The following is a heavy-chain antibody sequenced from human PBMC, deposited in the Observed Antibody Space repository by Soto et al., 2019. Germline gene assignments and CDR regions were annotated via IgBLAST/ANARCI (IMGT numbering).Heavy chain of an antibody. CDR1: GYTFIGYY. CDR2: INPRSGDT. J-gene: IGHJ5*02. CDR3: GRDGVGATPLGWFDP. D-gene: IGHD1-26*01. Sequence: QVQLVQSGAAVKKPGASVKVSCKASGYTFIGYYIHWVRQAPGQGLEWMGRINPRSGDTTYAQEFQGRLTMTRDTSISTAYMELSSLRSDDTAVYYCGRDGVGATPLGWFDPCGQGSLVTGSS. V-gene: IGHV1-2*06.